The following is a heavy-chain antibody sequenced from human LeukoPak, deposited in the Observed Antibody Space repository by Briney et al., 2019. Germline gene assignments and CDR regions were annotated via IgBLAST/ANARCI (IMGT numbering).Heavy chain of an antibody. CDR1: GGSFSGYY. J-gene: IGHJ5*02. CDR2: INHSGST. Sequence: PSETLSLTCAVYGGSFSGYYWNWIRQPPGKGLEWIGEINHSGSTNYNPSLKSRVTISVDTSKNQFSLKLSSVTAADTAVYYCARNEQQLVLGNNWFDPWGQGTLVTVSS. D-gene: IGHD6-13*01. V-gene: IGHV4-34*01. CDR3: ARNEQQLVLGNNWFDP.